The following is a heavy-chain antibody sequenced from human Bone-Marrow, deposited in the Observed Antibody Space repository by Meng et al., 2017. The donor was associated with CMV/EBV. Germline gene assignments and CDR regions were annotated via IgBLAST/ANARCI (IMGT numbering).Heavy chain of an antibody. J-gene: IGHJ5*02. Sequence: SGAIFSTYGLSWVRQAPGQGFEWMGGIIPSIGAPHYAQKFQGRVAITADESTTTGFMELHSLPSEDTAIYYCARGEVIAALNTWFDPWGQGTLVTVSS. CDR2: IIPSIGAP. CDR1: GAIFSTYG. D-gene: IGHD3-3*01. V-gene: IGHV1-69*01. CDR3: ARGEVIAALNTWFDP.